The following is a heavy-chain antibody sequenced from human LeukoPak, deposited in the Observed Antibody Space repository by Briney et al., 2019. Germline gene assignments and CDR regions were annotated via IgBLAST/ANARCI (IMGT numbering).Heavy chain of an antibody. CDR2: INPNNGDT. Sequence: ASVKVSCKASGYTFTGYYIHWVRQAPGQGLEWMGWINPNNGDTKYAHKFQGRVTMTRDTSISTAYMELNSLRSDDTAVYYCARLLTTVTTTNWFDPWGQGSLVTVSS. CDR1: GYTFTGYY. V-gene: IGHV1-2*07. J-gene: IGHJ5*02. D-gene: IGHD4-17*01. CDR3: ARLLTTVTTTNWFDP.